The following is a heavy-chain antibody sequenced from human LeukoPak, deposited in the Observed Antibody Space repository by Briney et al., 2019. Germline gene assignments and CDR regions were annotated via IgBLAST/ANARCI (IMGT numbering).Heavy chain of an antibody. V-gene: IGHV1-2*02. CDR3: ARDRYDILTGYYFLYYFDY. CDR2: INPNSGGT. D-gene: IGHD3-9*01. CDR1: GYTLTGYY. J-gene: IGHJ4*02. Sequence: ASVKVSCKASGYTLTGYYMHWVRQAPGQGLEWMGWINPNSGGTNYAQKFQGRVTMTRDTSISTAYMELSRLRSDDTAVYYCARDRYDILTGYYFLYYFDYWGQGTLVTVSS.